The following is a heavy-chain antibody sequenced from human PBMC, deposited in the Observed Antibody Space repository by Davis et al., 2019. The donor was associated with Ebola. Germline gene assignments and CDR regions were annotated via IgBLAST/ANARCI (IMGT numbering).Heavy chain of an antibody. V-gene: IGHV4-34*08. Sequence: GSLRLSCAASGFTFSSYWMSWVRQAPGKGLEWIGEINHSGSTNYNPSIKSRVTIAVETSKNQFSLKLSSVTAADTAVYYCVRIAAAGIRPYYYYYGMDVWGQGTTVTVSS. CDR3: VRIAAAGIRPYYYYYGMDV. CDR1: GFTFSSYW. D-gene: IGHD6-13*01. CDR2: INHSGST. J-gene: IGHJ6*02.